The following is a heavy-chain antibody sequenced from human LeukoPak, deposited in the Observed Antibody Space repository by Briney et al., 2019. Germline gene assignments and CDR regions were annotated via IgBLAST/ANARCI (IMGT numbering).Heavy chain of an antibody. CDR3: ASQTDWVRGVSGAFDI. J-gene: IGHJ3*02. D-gene: IGHD3-10*01. CDR2: ISGSGGST. V-gene: IGHV3-23*01. Sequence: PGGSLRLSCAASGFTFSSYAMSWVRQAPGKGLEWVSAISGSGGSTYYADSVKGRFTISRDNSKNTLYLQMNSLRAEDTAVYYCASQTDWVRGVSGAFDIWGQGTMVTVSS. CDR1: GFTFSSYA.